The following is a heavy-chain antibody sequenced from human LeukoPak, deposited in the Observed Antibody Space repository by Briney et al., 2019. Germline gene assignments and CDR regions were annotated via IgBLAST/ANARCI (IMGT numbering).Heavy chain of an antibody. CDR3: AGGLEGDSSDYSLFNFDY. Sequence: SVKVSCKASGGTFSSYAINWVRQAPGQGLEWMGRVIPILGITNSAQRFQGRVTITADKSTSTAYMDLSGLRSEDTAVYYCAGGLEGDSSDYSLFNFDYWGQGTLVTVSS. CDR1: GGTFSSYA. J-gene: IGHJ4*02. V-gene: IGHV1-69*04. D-gene: IGHD3-22*01. CDR2: VIPILGIT.